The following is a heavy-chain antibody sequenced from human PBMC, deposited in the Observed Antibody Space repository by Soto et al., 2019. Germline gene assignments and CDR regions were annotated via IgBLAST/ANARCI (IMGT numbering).Heavy chain of an antibody. V-gene: IGHV3-30*18. CDR3: ANNGVRQLVIGHYGGMDV. Sequence: GGSLRLSCAASGFTFSSYGMHWVRQAPGKGLEWVAVISYDGSSTYYADSVKGRFTISRDNSKNTLYMQMNSLRAEYTAVYYCANNGVRQLVIGHYGGMDVWGQGTPVTVSS. CDR2: ISYDGSST. CDR1: GFTFSSYG. J-gene: IGHJ6*02. D-gene: IGHD6-13*01.